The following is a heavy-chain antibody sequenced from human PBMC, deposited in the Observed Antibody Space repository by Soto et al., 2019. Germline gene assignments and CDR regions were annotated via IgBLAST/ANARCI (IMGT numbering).Heavy chain of an antibody. Sequence: QLQLQESGPGLVKPSETLSLTCTVSGGSISSSSYYWGWIRHPPGKGLEWIGSIYYSGSTYYNPYLKSRVTISVDTSKNQLSLRLSSVTAADTAVYYCARLDTDNFADPWGQGTLVTVSS. D-gene: IGHD1-20*01. CDR1: GGSISSSSYY. V-gene: IGHV4-39*01. J-gene: IGHJ5*02. CDR2: IYYSGST. CDR3: ARLDTDNFADP.